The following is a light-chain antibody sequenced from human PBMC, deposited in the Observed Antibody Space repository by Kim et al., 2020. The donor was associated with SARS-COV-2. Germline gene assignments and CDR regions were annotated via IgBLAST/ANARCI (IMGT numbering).Light chain of an antibody. V-gene: IGLV10-54*01. CDR1: SKKVGNQG. Sequence: RQTAKLTCTGNSKKVGNQGAAWLQQHQGHPPKLLSYRNNNRPSGIAEKLAASRSGNTASLTITGLQPEDEADYYCSVWDSSLSAWVFGGGTKLTVL. CDR2: RNN. CDR3: SVWDSSLSAWV. J-gene: IGLJ3*02.